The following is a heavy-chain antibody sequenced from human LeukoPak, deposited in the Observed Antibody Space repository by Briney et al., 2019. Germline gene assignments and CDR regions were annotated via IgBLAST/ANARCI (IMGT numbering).Heavy chain of an antibody. D-gene: IGHD4-11*01. CDR2: IRKDENEK. J-gene: IGHJ4*02. CDR3: ARVGRDSKYGYFDF. CDR1: GFTFSTYW. Sequence: GGSLRLSCAASGFTFSTYWMTWARQAPGKGLEWVANIRKDENEKYYVDSVKGRFTISRDNAKNSLSLQMSSLRADDTAVYYCARVGRDSKYGYFDFWGQGTLVTVSS. V-gene: IGHV3-7*01.